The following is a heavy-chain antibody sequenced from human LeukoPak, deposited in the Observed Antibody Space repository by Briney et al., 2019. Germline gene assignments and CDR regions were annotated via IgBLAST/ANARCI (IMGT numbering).Heavy chain of an antibody. CDR2: INTNTGNP. D-gene: IGHD6-19*01. V-gene: IGHV7-4-1*02. Sequence: ASVKVSCKASGYTFTSSALNWVRQAPGQGLEWMGWINTNTGNPTYAQGFTGRFVFSLDTSVSTAYLQISSLKAEDTAVYYCATDLKKGDSGCFDYWGQGTLVTVFS. CDR3: ATDLKKGDSGCFDY. J-gene: IGHJ4*02. CDR1: GYTFTSSA.